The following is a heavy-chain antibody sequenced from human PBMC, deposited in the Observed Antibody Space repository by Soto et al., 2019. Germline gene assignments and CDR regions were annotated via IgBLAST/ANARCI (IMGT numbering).Heavy chain of an antibody. D-gene: IGHD3-16*02. Sequence: GGSLRLSCAASGFTFSSYWMHWVRQVPEKGLVWVSRINSDGSITNYADAVKGRFTISRDNVKNTLYLQMNSLRAEDTAVYYCVRYPRSVGGSYRPDYWGQGTLVTVS. CDR2: INSDGSIT. V-gene: IGHV3-74*01. CDR1: GFTFSSYW. J-gene: IGHJ4*02. CDR3: VRYPRSVGGSYRPDY.